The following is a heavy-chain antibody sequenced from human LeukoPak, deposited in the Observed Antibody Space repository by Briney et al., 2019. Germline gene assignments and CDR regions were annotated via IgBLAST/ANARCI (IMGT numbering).Heavy chain of an antibody. Sequence: PGGSLRLSCAASGFTFSSYSMNWVRQAPGKGLEWVSSISGSSSYIFYADSVKGRFTISRDNAKNSLYLQMNSLRAEDTAVYYCARDTAKVSDYWGQGTLVTVSS. CDR1: GFTFSSYS. CDR3: ARDTAKVSDY. V-gene: IGHV3-21*01. J-gene: IGHJ4*02. D-gene: IGHD4-17*01. CDR2: ISGSSSYI.